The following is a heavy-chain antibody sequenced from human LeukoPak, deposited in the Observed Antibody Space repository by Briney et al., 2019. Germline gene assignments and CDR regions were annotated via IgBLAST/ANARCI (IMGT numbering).Heavy chain of an antibody. J-gene: IGHJ6*04. V-gene: IGHV3-48*01. CDR2: ISSSGSTI. CDR1: GFTFSSYW. D-gene: IGHD3-10*01. Sequence: PGGSLRLSCAASGFTFSSYWMHWVRQAPGKGLEWVSYISSSGSTIYYADSVKGRFTISRDNAKNSLYLQMNSLRAEDTAVYYCAGLGLLWFGEGLVDVWGKGTTVTVSS. CDR3: AGLGLLWFGEGLVDV.